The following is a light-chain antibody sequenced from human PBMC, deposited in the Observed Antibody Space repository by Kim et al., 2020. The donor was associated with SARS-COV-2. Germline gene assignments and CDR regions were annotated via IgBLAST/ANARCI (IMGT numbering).Light chain of an antibody. Sequence: DIQMTQSPSTLSASVGDRVTITCRASQSISSWLAWYQPKTGKAPKLLIYKASSLESGVPSRFSGSGSGTVFTLTISSLQPDDFAPYYCQQYNSYPWTFRQGTKVDIK. J-gene: IGKJ1*01. CDR1: QSISSW. CDR2: KAS. V-gene: IGKV1-5*03. CDR3: QQYNSYPWT.